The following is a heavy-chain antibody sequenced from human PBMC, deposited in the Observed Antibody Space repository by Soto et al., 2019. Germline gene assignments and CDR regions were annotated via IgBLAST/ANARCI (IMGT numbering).Heavy chain of an antibody. Sequence: GGSLRLSCAASGFTFSSYGMHWVRQAPGKGLEWVAVISYDGSNKYYADSVKGRFTISRDNSKNTLYLQMNSLRAEDTAVYYCGAYSGYDYHYYYYYGMDVWGQGTTVTVSS. CDR2: ISYDGSNK. CDR1: GFTFSSYG. CDR3: GAYSGYDYHYYYYYGMDV. V-gene: IGHV3-30*03. D-gene: IGHD5-12*01. J-gene: IGHJ6*02.